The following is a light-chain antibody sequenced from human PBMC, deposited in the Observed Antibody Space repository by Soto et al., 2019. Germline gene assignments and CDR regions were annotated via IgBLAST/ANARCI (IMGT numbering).Light chain of an antibody. V-gene: IGKV1-5*03. CDR1: QSISSW. CDR3: HQYNSYWYT. Sequence: DIQMTQSPSTLSASVGDRVTITCRASQSISSWVAWYQQKPGKAPKLLIYKASSLESGVRSRFSRSGSGTEFTLTISTLQPDDFAAYYCHQYNSYWYTFGQGTKLDVK. CDR2: KAS. J-gene: IGKJ2*01.